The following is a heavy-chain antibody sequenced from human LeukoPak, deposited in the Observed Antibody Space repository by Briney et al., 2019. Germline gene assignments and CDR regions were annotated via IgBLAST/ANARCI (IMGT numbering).Heavy chain of an antibody. CDR3: ARDKAVAGIGAFDY. J-gene: IGHJ4*02. V-gene: IGHV1-3*01. CDR2: INAGNGNT. CDR1: GYTFTSYA. D-gene: IGHD6-19*01. Sequence: GASVKVSCKASGYTFTSYAMHWVRQAPGQRLEWMGWINAGNGNTKYSQKFQGRVTITRDTSASTAYMELSSLRSEDTAVYYCARDKAVAGIGAFDYWGQGTLVTVSS.